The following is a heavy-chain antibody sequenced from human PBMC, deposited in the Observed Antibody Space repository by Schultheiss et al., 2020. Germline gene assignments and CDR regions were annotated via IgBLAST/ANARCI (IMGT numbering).Heavy chain of an antibody. D-gene: IGHD4-17*01. CDR2: IYTSGST. CDR3: ARGRTTVSAFDI. V-gene: IGHV4-39*07. J-gene: IGHJ3*02. CDR1: GGSISSGGYY. Sequence: SETLSLTCTVSGGSISSGGYYWSWIRQHPGKGLEWIGRIYTSGSTYYNPSLKSRVTISVDTSKNQFSLKLSSVTAADTAVYYCARGRTTVSAFDIWGQGTMVTVSS.